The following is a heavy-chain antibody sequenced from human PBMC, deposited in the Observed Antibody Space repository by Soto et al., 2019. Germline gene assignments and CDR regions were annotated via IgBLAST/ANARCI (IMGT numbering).Heavy chain of an antibody. CDR2: IIPIFGTA. Sequence: SVKVSCKASGGTFSSYAISWVRQAPGQGLEWMGGIIPIFGTANYAQKFQGRVTITADESTSTAYMELSSLRSEDTAVYYCARRNIPIVASYYCGMDVWGQGTTVTVSS. J-gene: IGHJ6*02. CDR1: GGTFSSYA. CDR3: ARRNIPIVASYYCGMDV. D-gene: IGHD1-26*01. V-gene: IGHV1-69*13.